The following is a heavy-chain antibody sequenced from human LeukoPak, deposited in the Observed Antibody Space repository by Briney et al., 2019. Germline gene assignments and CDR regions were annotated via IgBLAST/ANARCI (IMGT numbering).Heavy chain of an antibody. Sequence: SETLSLTCTVSGGSISSYYWSRIRQPPGKGLEWIGYIYYSGSTNYNPSLKSRVTISVDTSKNQFSLKLSSVTAADTAVYYCARGLILETYNWFDPWGQGTLVTVSS. CDR2: IYYSGST. CDR1: GGSISSYY. J-gene: IGHJ5*02. CDR3: ARGLILETYNWFDP. V-gene: IGHV4-59*01. D-gene: IGHD3-3*01.